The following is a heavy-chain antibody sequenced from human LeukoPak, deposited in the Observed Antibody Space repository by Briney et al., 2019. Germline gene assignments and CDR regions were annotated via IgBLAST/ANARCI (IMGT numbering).Heavy chain of an antibody. CDR3: ARDISHYYGSGSIYYFDY. D-gene: IGHD3-10*01. CDR1: GGSFSGYC. CDR2: INHSGST. J-gene: IGHJ4*02. Sequence: SETLSLTCAVYGGSFSGYCWSWIRQPPGKGLEWIGEINHSGSTNYNPSLKSRVTISVDTSKNQFSLKLSSVTAADTAVYYCARDISHYYGSGSIYYFDYWGQGTLVTVSS. V-gene: IGHV4-34*01.